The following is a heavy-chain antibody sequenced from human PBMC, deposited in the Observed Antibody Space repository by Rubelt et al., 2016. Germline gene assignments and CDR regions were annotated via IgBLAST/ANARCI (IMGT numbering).Heavy chain of an antibody. CDR3: ARAGYSYGDYYYYGMDV. V-gene: IGHV3-21*01. Sequence: GKGLEWVSSIIISSSFIYYADSVKGRFTISRDNSKNTLYLQMNSLRAEDTAVYYCARAGYSYGDYYYYGMDVWGQGTTVTVSS. CDR2: IIISSSFI. J-gene: IGHJ6*02. D-gene: IGHD5-18*01.